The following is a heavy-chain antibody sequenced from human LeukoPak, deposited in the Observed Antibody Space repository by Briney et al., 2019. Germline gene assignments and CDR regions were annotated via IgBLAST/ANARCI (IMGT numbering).Heavy chain of an antibody. CDR1: GFTFSSYG. J-gene: IGHJ4*02. D-gene: IGHD3-10*01. CDR3: AKDKYYYGSGSYCSFDY. V-gene: IGHV3-30*02. Sequence: GGSLRLSCAASGFTFSSYGMHWVRQAPGKGLEWVAFIRYDGSNKYYADSVKGRFTIFRDNSKNTLYLQMNSLRAEDTAVYYCAKDKYYYGSGSYCSFDYWGQGTLVTVSS. CDR2: IRYDGSNK.